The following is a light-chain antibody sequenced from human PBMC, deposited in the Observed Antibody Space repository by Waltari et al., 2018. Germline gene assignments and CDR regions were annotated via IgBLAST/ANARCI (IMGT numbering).Light chain of an antibody. Sequence: EIVLTQSPGTLSLSPGESATLSCRASQSVSSSYLAWYQQKPGQAPRLLIYGASSRATGIPDRFSGSGSGTDFTLTINRLEPEDFAVYYCQQYGSSPLYTFGQGTKLEIK. J-gene: IGKJ2*01. CDR3: QQYGSSPLYT. CDR2: GAS. CDR1: QSVSSSY. V-gene: IGKV3-20*01.